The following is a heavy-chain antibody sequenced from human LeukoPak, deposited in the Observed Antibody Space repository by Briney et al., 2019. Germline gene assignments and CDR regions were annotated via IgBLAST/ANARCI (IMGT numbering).Heavy chain of an antibody. D-gene: IGHD5-12*01. CDR1: GYTFTSYG. CDR3: ARVGYSGYDHGGYFDY. CDR2: ISAYNGNT. J-gene: IGHJ4*02. V-gene: IGHV1-18*01. Sequence: GASVKVSCKASGYTFTSYGISWVRQAPGQGLEWMGWISAYNGNTNYAQKLQGRVTMTTDTSTSTAYMELRSLRSDDTAVYYCARVGYSGYDHGGYFDYWGQGTLVTVSS.